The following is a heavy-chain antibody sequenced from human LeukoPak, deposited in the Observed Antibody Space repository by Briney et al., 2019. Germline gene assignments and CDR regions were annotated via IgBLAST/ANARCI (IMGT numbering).Heavy chain of an antibody. V-gene: IGHV3-23*01. J-gene: IGHJ6*03. CDR3: AKARKFSSSSGYYYYMDV. CDR2: ISGSGGST. Sequence: GGSLRLSCAASGFTFSSYAMSWVRQAPGKGLEWVSAISGSGGSTYYADSVKGRFTISRDNSKNTLYLQMNSLRAEDTAVYYCAKARKFSSSSGYYYYMDVWGKGTTVTVSS. CDR1: GFTFSSYA. D-gene: IGHD6-6*01.